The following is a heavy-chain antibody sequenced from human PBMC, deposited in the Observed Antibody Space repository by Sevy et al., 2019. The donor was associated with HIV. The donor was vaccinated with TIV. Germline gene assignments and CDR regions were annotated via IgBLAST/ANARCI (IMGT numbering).Heavy chain of an antibody. V-gene: IGHV3-23*01. D-gene: IGHD1-26*01. CDR1: GFTFSSYA. Sequence: GGSLRLSCAASGFTFSSYAMSWVRQAPGKGLEWVSAISGSGGSTYYADSVKGRFTISRDNSKNTLYLQMNSLRAEDTALYYSAIGPPPSGSPYYFWGQGTLVTVSS. CDR3: AIGPPPSGSPYYF. CDR2: ISGSGGST. J-gene: IGHJ4*02.